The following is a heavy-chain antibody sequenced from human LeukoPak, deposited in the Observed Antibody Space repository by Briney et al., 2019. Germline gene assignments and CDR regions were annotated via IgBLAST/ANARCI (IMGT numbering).Heavy chain of an antibody. CDR1: GDSISRDY. Sequence: ETLSLTCTVSGDSISRDYWSWVRQPPGKGLEWVSSISSSSSYIYYADSVKGRFTISRDNAKNSLYLQMNSLRAEDTAVYYCARNYGDSHYWGQGTLVTVSS. CDR3: ARNYGDSHY. D-gene: IGHD4-17*01. J-gene: IGHJ4*02. V-gene: IGHV3-21*01. CDR2: ISSSSSYI.